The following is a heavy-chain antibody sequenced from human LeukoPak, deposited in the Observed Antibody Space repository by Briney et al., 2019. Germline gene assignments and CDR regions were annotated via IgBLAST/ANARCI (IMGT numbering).Heavy chain of an antibody. D-gene: IGHD6-13*01. CDR3: ATSSSSWYFRFDP. Sequence: QTLSLTRAISGDSVSSNSAAWNWIRQSPSRGLEWLGRTYYRSKWYNVKAVSVKSRITINPDTSKNQFSLQLNSVTPEDTAVYYCATSSSSWYFRFDPWGQGTLVTVSS. CDR2: TYYRSKWYN. J-gene: IGHJ5*02. CDR1: GDSVSSNSAA. V-gene: IGHV6-1*01.